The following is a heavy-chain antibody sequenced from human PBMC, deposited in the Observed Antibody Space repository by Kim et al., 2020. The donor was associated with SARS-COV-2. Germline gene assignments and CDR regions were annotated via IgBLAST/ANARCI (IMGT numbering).Heavy chain of an antibody. CDR1: GGTFSSYA. D-gene: IGHD1-26*01. Sequence: SVKVSCKASGGTFSSYAISWVRQAPGQGLEWMGGIIPIFGTANYAQKFQGRVTITADESTSTAYMELSSLRSEDTAVYYCARGGPFEVGATSDWGQGTLVTVSS. CDR2: IIPIFGTA. CDR3: ARGGPFEVGATSD. J-gene: IGHJ4*02. V-gene: IGHV1-69*13.